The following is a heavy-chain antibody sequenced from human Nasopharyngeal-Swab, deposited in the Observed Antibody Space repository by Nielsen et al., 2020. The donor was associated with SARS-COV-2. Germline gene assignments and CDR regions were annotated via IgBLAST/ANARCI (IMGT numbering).Heavy chain of an antibody. V-gene: IGHV3-7*01. CDR1: GFLFNSYW. Sequence: ESLKISCAASGFLFNSYWMTWVRQAPGKGLEWVANIKQDGSERYYVDSVKGRFTISRDNAKKSLWLQMNSLRAEDTAVYYCARDWAASGGGMDVWGQGTTVTVSS. D-gene: IGHD1-26*01. J-gene: IGHJ6*02. CDR3: ARDWAASGGGMDV. CDR2: IKQDGSER.